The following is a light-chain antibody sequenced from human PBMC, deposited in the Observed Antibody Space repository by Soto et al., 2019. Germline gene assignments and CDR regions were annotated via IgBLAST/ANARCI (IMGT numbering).Light chain of an antibody. CDR3: QEYTDWSST. CDR1: QSVGSN. Sequence: EIVLTQSPGTLSLSPGERATLSCRASQSVGSNLAWYQQKPGQAPRLLIYGASTRATGTPTRFSGSGSGTDFTLSISSLQSEDFAVYYCQEYTDWSSTFGQGTKVDI. V-gene: IGKV3-15*01. CDR2: GAS. J-gene: IGKJ2*01.